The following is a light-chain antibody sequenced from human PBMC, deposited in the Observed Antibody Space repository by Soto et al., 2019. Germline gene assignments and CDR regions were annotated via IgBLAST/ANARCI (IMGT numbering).Light chain of an antibody. CDR3: QLTYTTPEIT. Sequence: DIQITHCPSFLYASGVDIVTITCLASQRISIYLNWYQLKPGKAPNFLMYGASYLKRGVPTRFSGSGSGTDLTLTISSLQPEHFAISACQLTYTTPEITFGQGTRLEIK. CDR1: QRISIY. J-gene: IGKJ5*01. V-gene: IGKV1-39*01. CDR2: GAS.